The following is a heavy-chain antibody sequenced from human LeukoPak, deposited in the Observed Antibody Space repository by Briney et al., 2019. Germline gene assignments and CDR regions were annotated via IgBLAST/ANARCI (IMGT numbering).Heavy chain of an antibody. CDR3: AREEAYCGGDCSRKTNNYYYYMDV. J-gene: IGHJ6*03. CDR2: IYSGGST. CDR1: GFTVSSNY. D-gene: IGHD2-21*02. Sequence: GGSLRLSCAASGFTVSSNYMSWVRQAPGKGLEWVSVIYSGGSTYYADSVKGRFTISRDNSKNTLYLQMNSLRAEDTAVYYCAREEAYCGGDCSRKTNNYYYYMDVWGKGTTVTVSS. V-gene: IGHV3-66*02.